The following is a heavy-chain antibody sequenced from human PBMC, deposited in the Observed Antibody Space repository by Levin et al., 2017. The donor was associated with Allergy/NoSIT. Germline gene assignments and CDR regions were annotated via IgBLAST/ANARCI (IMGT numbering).Heavy chain of an antibody. Sequence: SETLSLTCTVSGGSISSSSYYWGWIRQPPGKGLEWIGSIYYSGSTHYNPSLKSRVTISVDTSKNQFSLKLSSVTAADTAVYYCARRRRDGYIRIDYWGQGTLVTVSS. J-gene: IGHJ4*02. V-gene: IGHV4-39*01. CDR3: ARRRRDGYIRIDY. D-gene: IGHD5-24*01. CDR1: GGSISSSSYY. CDR2: IYYSGST.